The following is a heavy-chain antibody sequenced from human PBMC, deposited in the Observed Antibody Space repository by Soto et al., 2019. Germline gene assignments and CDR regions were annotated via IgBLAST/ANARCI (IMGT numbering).Heavy chain of an antibody. Sequence: GGSLRLSCAASGFTFSNAWMSWVRQAPGKGLEWVGRIKSKTEGGTTNYVAPCEGRLTISRDDSKNTLYLQMNSLKTEDTAVYYCTTGSLGYCSSTSCYNYYYYYMDVWGKGTTVTVSS. CDR1: GFTFSNAW. CDR3: TTGSLGYCSSTSCYNYYYYYMDV. J-gene: IGHJ6*03. D-gene: IGHD2-2*02. V-gene: IGHV3-15*01. CDR2: IKSKTEGGTT.